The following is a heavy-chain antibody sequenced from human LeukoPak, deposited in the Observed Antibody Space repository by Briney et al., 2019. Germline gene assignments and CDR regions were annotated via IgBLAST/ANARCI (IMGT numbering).Heavy chain of an antibody. CDR1: GFTFRKYW. V-gene: IGHV3-23*01. CDR2: ISGSGGST. D-gene: IGHD1-26*01. J-gene: IGHJ3*02. Sequence: GGSLRLSCAASGFTFRKYWLHWVRQAPGKGLEWVSAISGSGGSTYYADSVKGRFTISRDNSKNTLYLQMNSLRAEDTAVYYCAKDRYSGSYSLEDAFDIWGQGTMVTVSS. CDR3: AKDRYSGSYSLEDAFDI.